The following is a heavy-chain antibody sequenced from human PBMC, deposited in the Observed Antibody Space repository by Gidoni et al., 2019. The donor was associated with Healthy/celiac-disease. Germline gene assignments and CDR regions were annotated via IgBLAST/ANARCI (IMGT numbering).Heavy chain of an antibody. Sequence: EVQLVESGGGLVKPGGSLRLSCEAYGCTFSSYSMNWVRQAPGKGLEWVSSSSSSRSYIYCADSVKGRFTISRDNAKNSLYLQMNSLRAEDTAVYYCARADGDYDFDYWGQGTLVTVSS. CDR2: SSSSRSYI. V-gene: IGHV3-21*01. CDR3: ARADGDYDFDY. D-gene: IGHD4-17*01. J-gene: IGHJ4*02. CDR1: GCTFSSYS.